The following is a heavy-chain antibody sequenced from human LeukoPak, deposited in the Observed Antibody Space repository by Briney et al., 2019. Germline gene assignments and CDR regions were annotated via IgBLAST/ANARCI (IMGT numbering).Heavy chain of an antibody. V-gene: IGHV3-48*01. D-gene: IGHD6-13*01. J-gene: IGHJ4*02. Sequence: GGSLRLSCAASGLTFSSYSMNWVRQAPGKGLEWVSYISSSSSTIYYADSVKGRFTISRDNAKNSLYLQMNSLRAEDTAVYYCARGGAGQLIPFDYWGQGTLVTVSS. CDR1: GLTFSSYS. CDR3: ARGGAGQLIPFDY. CDR2: ISSSSSTI.